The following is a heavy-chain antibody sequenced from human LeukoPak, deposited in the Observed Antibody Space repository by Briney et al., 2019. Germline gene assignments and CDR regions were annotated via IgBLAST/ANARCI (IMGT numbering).Heavy chain of an antibody. D-gene: IGHD3-22*01. J-gene: IGHJ4*02. V-gene: IGHV1-2*02. Sequence: GASVKVSCKASGHTFTGYYMHWVCQAPGQGLEWMGWINPNSGGTNYAQKFQGRVTMTRDTSISTAYMELSRLRSDDTAVYYCARDLDYYDMGSYWGQGTLVTVSS. CDR1: GHTFTGYY. CDR2: INPNSGGT. CDR3: ARDLDYYDMGSY.